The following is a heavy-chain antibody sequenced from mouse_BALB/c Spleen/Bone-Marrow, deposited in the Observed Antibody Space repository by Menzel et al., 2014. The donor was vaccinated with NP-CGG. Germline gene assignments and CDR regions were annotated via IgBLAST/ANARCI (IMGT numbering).Heavy chain of an antibody. CDR3: ARNGDAWFAY. Sequence: VQLQQSGPGLVQPSQSLSITCTVSGFSLTSYGVHWVRQSPGKGLDWLGVIWSGGSTDYSAAFISRLSIIKDNSKSQVFFKMNSLQANDTAIYYCARNGDAWFAYWGQGTLVTVSA. CDR1: GFSLTSYG. V-gene: IGHV2-2*02. D-gene: IGHD3-3*01. CDR2: IWSGGST. J-gene: IGHJ3*01.